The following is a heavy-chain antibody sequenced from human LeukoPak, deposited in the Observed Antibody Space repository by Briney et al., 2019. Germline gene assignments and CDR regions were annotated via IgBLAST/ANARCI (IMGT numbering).Heavy chain of an antibody. Sequence: TGGSLRLSCAASGFTFSSYAMHWVRQAPGKGLEWVAVISYDGSNKYYADSVKGRFTISRDNSKNTLYLQMNSLRAEDTAVYYCARGGGSYYFDYWGQGTLVTVSS. J-gene: IGHJ4*02. CDR3: ARGGGSYYFDY. CDR2: ISYDGSNK. D-gene: IGHD3-10*01. CDR1: GFTFSSYA. V-gene: IGHV3-30-3*01.